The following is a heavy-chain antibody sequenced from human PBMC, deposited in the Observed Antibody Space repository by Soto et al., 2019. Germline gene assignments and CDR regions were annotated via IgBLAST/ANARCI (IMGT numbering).Heavy chain of an antibody. D-gene: IGHD6-19*01. Sequence: EVQLLESGGGLVQPGGSLRLSCEASGFTFSYYGLTWVRKAPGRGLAWVSSIGRRGDATFYSDYVRGRFSISRDNSKNTVTLQRDRLRVEDTARYYCARARGCLEVADSDSSWCHGTQVTVSS. J-gene: IGHJ5*01. CDR1: GFTFSYYG. V-gene: IGHV3-23*01. CDR3: ARARGCLEVADSDSS. CDR2: IGRRGDAT.